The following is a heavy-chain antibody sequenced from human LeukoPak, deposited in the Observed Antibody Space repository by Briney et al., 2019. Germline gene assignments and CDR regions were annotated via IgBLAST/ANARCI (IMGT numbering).Heavy chain of an antibody. J-gene: IGHJ4*02. D-gene: IGHD6-19*01. CDR1: GFTFSSYE. CDR3: ASSIAVAGRNFDY. CDR2: ISSSGGTT. V-gene: IGHV3-48*03. Sequence: GGSLRLSCAASGFTFSSYEMNWVRQAPGKGLEWVSYISSSGGTTYYADSVKGRFTISRDNAKNSLYLQMNSLRAEDTAVYYCASSIAVAGRNFDYWGQGTLVTVYS.